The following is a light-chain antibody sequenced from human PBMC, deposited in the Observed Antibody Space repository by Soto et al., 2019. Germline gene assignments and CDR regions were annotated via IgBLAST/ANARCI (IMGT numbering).Light chain of an antibody. CDR3: QQYGSSLSIT. Sequence: EIVMTQSPGTLSLSPGERATLSCRASQSVSSSYLAWYQHKPGQAPRLLIYGASSRATGIPDRFSGSGSGTDFTLTISRLEPEDFAVYYCQQYGSSLSITFGQGTRLDIK. CDR2: GAS. CDR1: QSVSSSY. V-gene: IGKV3-20*01. J-gene: IGKJ5*01.